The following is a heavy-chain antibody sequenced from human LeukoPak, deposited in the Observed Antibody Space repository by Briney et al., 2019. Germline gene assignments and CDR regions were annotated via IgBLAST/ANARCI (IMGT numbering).Heavy chain of an antibody. D-gene: IGHD6-19*01. CDR3: ARDIGGAGY. Sequence: PSETLSLTCAVYGESFSAYYWSWIRQPPGKGLEWIGEINHSGRTIYNPSLTSRVTISVDTSKNQFSLKLNSVTAADTAVYYCARDIGGAGYWGQGTLVTVSS. CDR2: INHSGRT. V-gene: IGHV4-34*01. CDR1: GESFSAYY. J-gene: IGHJ4*02.